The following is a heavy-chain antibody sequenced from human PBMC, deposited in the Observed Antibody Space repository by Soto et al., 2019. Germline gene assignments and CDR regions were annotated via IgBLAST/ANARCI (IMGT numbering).Heavy chain of an antibody. Sequence: GGSLRLSCAASGFIFDNHAMNWVRQAPGKGLEWVAVISYDGSNKYYADSVKGRFTISRDNSKNTLYLQMNSLRAEDTAVYYCARGFRGYSYEDKGLYFDYWGQGTLVTVSS. CDR3: ARGFRGYSYEDKGLYFDY. V-gene: IGHV3-30-3*01. D-gene: IGHD5-18*01. CDR1: GFIFDNHA. J-gene: IGHJ4*02. CDR2: ISYDGSNK.